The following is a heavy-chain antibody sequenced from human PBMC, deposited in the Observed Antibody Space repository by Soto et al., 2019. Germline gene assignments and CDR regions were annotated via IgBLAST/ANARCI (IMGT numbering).Heavy chain of an antibody. D-gene: IGHD4-17*01. J-gene: IGHJ3*02. V-gene: IGHV4-31*03. CDR2: IYYSGST. CDR3: ARAGCDTVTDDAFDI. CDR1: GGSISSGGYY. Sequence: QVQLQESGPGLVKPSQTLSLTCTVSGGSISSGGYYWSWIRQHPGKGLEWIGYIYYSGSTYYNPSLKRRVTTTVDTSKNQFSLKRSSVTAADTAVYYCARAGCDTVTDDAFDIWGQGTMVTVSS.